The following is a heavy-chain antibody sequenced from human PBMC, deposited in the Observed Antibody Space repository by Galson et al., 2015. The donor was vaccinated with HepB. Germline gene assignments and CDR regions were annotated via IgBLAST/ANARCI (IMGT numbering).Heavy chain of an antibody. CDR3: AAGRFNWTY. Sequence: SLRLSCAASGFTFSNYWMTWVRQAPGKGLEWVANIKQDESEKNYVDSVRGRFTLSRDNAEDSLSLQMHSLKAKDTAVDFCAAGRFNWTYWSQGTLVTVSS. D-gene: IGHD1-20*01. J-gene: IGHJ4*02. V-gene: IGHV3-7*03. CDR1: GFTFSNYW. CDR2: IKQDESEK.